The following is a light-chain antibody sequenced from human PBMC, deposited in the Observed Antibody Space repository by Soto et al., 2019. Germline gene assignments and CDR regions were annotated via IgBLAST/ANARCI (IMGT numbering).Light chain of an antibody. J-gene: IGLJ2*01. V-gene: IGLV2-11*01. CDR1: SSNVGGYNY. Sequence: QSALTQPHSVSGSPGQSVTISCTGTSSNVGGYNYVSWYQQQTGKAPKLMIYDVSKRPSGVPDRFSGSKSGNTASLTISGLQAEDEADYYCCSYAGSYTLGVFGGGTKVTVL. CDR3: CSYAGSYTLGV. CDR2: DVS.